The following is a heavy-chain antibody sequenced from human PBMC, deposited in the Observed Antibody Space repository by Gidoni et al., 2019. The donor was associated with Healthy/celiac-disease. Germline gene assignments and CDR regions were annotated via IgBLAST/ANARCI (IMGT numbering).Heavy chain of an antibody. CDR1: GWSFSGYY. D-gene: IGHD3-22*01. CDR3: ARDDSSGFDY. V-gene: IGHV4-34*01. CDR2: INHSGST. J-gene: IGHJ4*02. Sequence: HVHLQLCGAGLLKPSDTLSLTCPFSGWSFSGYYWRWIRQPPRKGMEWIGEINHSGSTNYNPSLKSRVTISVETSKNQFSQKLSSVTAAETAVYYCARDDSSGFDYWGQGTLVTVSS.